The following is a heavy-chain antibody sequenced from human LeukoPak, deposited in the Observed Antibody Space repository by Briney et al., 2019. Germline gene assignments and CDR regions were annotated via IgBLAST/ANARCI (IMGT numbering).Heavy chain of an antibody. CDR3: ARTPYYYGYYYYYYMDV. J-gene: IGHJ6*03. CDR2: INSDGSST. Sequence: GGSLRLSCEASGFTFSNYGLSWVRQAPGKGLVWVSRINSDGSSTSYADSVKGRFTISRDNAKNTLYLQMNSLRAEDTAVYYCARTPYYYGYYYYYYMDVWGKGTTVTVSS. CDR1: GFTFSNYG. V-gene: IGHV3-74*01. D-gene: IGHD3-22*01.